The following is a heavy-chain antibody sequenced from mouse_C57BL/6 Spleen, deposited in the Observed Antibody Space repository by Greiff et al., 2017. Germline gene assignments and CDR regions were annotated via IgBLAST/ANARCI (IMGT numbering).Heavy chain of an antibody. CDR3: TSSYGFSFAY. V-gene: IGHV1-15*01. CDR2: IDPETGGT. J-gene: IGHJ3*01. CDR1: GYTFTDYE. Sequence: QVQLKESGAELVRPGASVTLSCKASGYTFTDYEMHWVKQTPVHGLEWIGAIDPETGGTAYNQKFKGKAILTADKSSSTAYMELRSLTSEDSAVYYCTSSYGFSFAYGGQGTLVTVSA. D-gene: IGHD2-2*01.